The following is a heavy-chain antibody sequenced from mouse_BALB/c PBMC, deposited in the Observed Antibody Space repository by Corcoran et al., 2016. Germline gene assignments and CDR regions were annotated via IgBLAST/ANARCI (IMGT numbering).Heavy chain of an antibody. CDR1: GFSLSTSGMG. J-gene: IGHJ2*01. V-gene: IGHV8-12*01. CDR3: ARVGWDYFDY. D-gene: IGHD2-3*01. CDR2: IYWDDDK. Sequence: QVTLKESGPGILQPSQTLSLTCSFSGFSLSTSGMGVSWIRQPSGKGLEWLAHIYWDDDKRYNPSLKSRLTISKDTSRNQVFLKITSVDTADTATYYCARVGWDYFDYCGQGTTLTASS.